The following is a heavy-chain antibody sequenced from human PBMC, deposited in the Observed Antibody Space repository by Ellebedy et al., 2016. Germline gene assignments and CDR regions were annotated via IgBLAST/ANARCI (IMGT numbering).Heavy chain of an antibody. CDR3: ARLRGRASGSYWPFDY. CDR1: GGSISSSSYY. D-gene: IGHD1-26*01. Sequence: SETLSLTXTVSGGSISSSSYYWGWIRQPPGKGLEWIGSIYYSGSTYYNPSLKSRVTISVDTSKNQFSLKLSSVTAADTAVYYCARLRGRASGSYWPFDYWGQGTLVTVSS. V-gene: IGHV4-39*01. CDR2: IYYSGST. J-gene: IGHJ4*02.